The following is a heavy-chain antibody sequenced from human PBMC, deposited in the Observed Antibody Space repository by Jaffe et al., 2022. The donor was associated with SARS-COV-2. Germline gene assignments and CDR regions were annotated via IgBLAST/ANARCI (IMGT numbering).Heavy chain of an antibody. V-gene: IGHV3-23*01. D-gene: IGHD4-17*01. Sequence: EVQLLESGGGLVQPGGSLRLSCAASGFTFSSYAMSWVRQAPGKGLEWVSAISGSGGSTYYADSVKGRFTISRDNSKNTLYLQMNSLRAEDTAVYYCAKSYGDSYYYYYGMDVWGQGTTVTVSS. CDR1: GFTFSSYA. J-gene: IGHJ6*02. CDR3: AKSYGDSYYYYYGMDV. CDR2: ISGSGGST.